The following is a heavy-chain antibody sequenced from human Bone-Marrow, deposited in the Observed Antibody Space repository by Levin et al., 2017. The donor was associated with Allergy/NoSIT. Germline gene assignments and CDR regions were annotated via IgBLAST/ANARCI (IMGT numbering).Heavy chain of an antibody. J-gene: IGHJ4*02. CDR1: GSSFSNNW. Sequence: RGESLKISCQGSGSSFSNNWIAWVRQMPGKGLEWMGIIYPGDPDIRYSPSFQGRVTISADTSPSTAYLQWSGLKASDTAMYYCARRMARTGTGYYFDYWGQGTLVTVSS. CDR2: IYPGDPDI. D-gene: IGHD1-1*01. V-gene: IGHV5-51*01. CDR3: ARRMARTGTGYYFDY.